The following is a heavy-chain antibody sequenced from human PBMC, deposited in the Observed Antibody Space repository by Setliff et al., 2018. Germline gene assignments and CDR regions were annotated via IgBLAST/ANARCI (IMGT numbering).Heavy chain of an antibody. V-gene: IGHV3-23*01. CDR3: AKDWNPSTYWYTDYFDS. Sequence: GESLKISCAAPGFNFKNYVMTWVRQAPEKGLEWVSAISGTGGSTYYADSVKGRFSITRDSSKNTLYLQMNSLRAEDTAIYYCAKDWNPSTYWYTDYFDSWGQGTLVTVSS. CDR2: ISGTGGST. D-gene: IGHD2-2*01. CDR1: GFNFKNYV. J-gene: IGHJ4*02.